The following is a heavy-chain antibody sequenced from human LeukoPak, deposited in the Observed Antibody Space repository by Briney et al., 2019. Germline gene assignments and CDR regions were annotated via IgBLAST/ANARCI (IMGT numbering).Heavy chain of an antibody. J-gene: IGHJ6*03. Sequence: GGSLRLSCAASGCTFSDYTMNWVRQAPGKGLEWVSSISSSSSYIYYADSVKGRFTTSRDNAKNSLSLQMKSLRAEDTAVYYCVRGEYSYGPLDYYYYMDVWGKGTTVTVSS. CDR1: GCTFSDYT. V-gene: IGHV3-21*01. CDR2: ISSSSSYI. D-gene: IGHD5-18*01. CDR3: VRGEYSYGPLDYYYYMDV.